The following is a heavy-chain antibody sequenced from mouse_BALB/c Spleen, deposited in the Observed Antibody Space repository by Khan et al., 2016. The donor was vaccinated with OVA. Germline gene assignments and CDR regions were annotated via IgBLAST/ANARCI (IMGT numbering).Heavy chain of an antibody. D-gene: IGHD1-1*01. Sequence: EVQLQESGPGLLKPSQSLSLTCTVTGYSITSYYAWNWIRPLPGNKLEWTAYIGCSGSTTYNPSLRSRISIPRDTSKNQFFLQLTSVTTEDTATYYYASGRVLLRDPDYFDYWGQGTTLTVSS. CDR3: ASGRVLLRDPDYFDY. J-gene: IGHJ2*01. CDR2: IGCSGST. CDR1: GYSITSYYA. V-gene: IGHV3-2*02.